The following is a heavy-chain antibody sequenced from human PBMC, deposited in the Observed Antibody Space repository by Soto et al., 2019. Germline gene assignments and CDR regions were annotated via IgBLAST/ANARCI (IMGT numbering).Heavy chain of an antibody. J-gene: IGHJ4*02. V-gene: IGHV3-30*03. CDR2: ISNDGTKK. CDR1: GFPFTNYG. D-gene: IGHD4-4*01. Sequence: GGSLRLSCAASGFPFTNYGFHWVRQAPGKGLEWVAHISNDGTKKFYADSVKGRFTISRDNSETTVYLHLTSLRPDDTALFYCARDVAMPTGLGLGYWGQGTLVTVSS. CDR3: ARDVAMPTGLGLGY.